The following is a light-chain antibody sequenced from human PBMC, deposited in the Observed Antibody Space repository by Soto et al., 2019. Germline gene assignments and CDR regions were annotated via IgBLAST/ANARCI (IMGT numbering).Light chain of an antibody. CDR2: DAS. CDR3: QQYNSYSPDT. V-gene: IGKV1-5*01. J-gene: IGKJ2*01. CDR1: QSISSW. Sequence: DIQMTQSPSTLSASVGDRVTITCRASQSISSWLAWYQQKPGKAPKLLIYDASSLESGVPSRCSGSGSGTAVTLTISSLQPDDFSTYYCQQYNSYSPDTFGQGTKLEIK.